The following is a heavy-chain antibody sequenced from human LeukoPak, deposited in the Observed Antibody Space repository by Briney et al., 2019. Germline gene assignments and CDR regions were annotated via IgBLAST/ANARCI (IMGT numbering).Heavy chain of an antibody. V-gene: IGHV3-30*02. CDR3: VLGTDYFDY. Sequence: GGSLRLSCAASGFPFRTYGMHWARQAPGKGLEWVAFIRHDGSNKFYADSVKGRFTISIDNSKKMLYVQMNSLRAEDTAVYYCVLGTDYFDYWCQGTLVTVSS. J-gene: IGHJ4*02. CDR2: IRHDGSNK. CDR1: GFPFRTYG.